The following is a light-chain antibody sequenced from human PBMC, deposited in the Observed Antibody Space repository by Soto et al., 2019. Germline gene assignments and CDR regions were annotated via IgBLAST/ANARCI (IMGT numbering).Light chain of an antibody. CDR3: QKCDSSPLP. J-gene: IGKJ4*01. CDR2: VAS. CDR1: QGITNY. V-gene: IGKV1-27*01. Sequence: DIQMTQSPSSLSASVGDRVTITCRASQGITNYLAWYQQKPGKVPKLLIYVASTLQSGVPSRVSGTGSGTDFTLTISNLQPEDVATYYCQKCDSSPLPFGGGTKVEIK.